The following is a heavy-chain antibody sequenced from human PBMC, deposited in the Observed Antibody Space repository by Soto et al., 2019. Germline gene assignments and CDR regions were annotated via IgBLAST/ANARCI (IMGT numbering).Heavy chain of an antibody. D-gene: IGHD6-19*01. CDR2: IYYSGST. J-gene: IGHJ2*01. Sequence: TSETLSLTCTVSGGSISSYYWSWIRQPPGKGLEWIGYIYYSGSTNYNPSLKSRVTISVDTSKNQFSLKLSSVTAADTAVYYCARHTPSSGYWYFDLWGRGTLVTVSS. CDR3: ARHTPSSGYWYFDL. CDR1: GGSISSYY. V-gene: IGHV4-59*08.